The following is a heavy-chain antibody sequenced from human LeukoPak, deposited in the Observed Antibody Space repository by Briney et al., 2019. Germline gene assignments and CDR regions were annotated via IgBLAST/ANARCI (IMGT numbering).Heavy chain of an antibody. D-gene: IGHD3-10*01. V-gene: IGHV4-39*01. CDR1: GGSIRSSTYY. Sequence: SETLSLTCTVSGGSIRSSTYYWGWIRQPPGKGLEWIGSTYYRGSTYYNPSLESRVTISVDTSKNQSSLKLSSVTAADMAVYYCASAGSYWVDYWGQGTLVTVSS. CDR2: TYYRGST. CDR3: ASAGSYWVDY. J-gene: IGHJ4*02.